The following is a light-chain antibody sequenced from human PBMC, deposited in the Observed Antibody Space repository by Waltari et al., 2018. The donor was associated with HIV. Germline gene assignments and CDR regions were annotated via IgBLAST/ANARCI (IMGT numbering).Light chain of an antibody. CDR1: QSVLETSNNRNY. V-gene: IGKV4-1*01. J-gene: IGKJ2*01. CDR3: QQYYNTPYT. CDR2: WAS. Sequence: DIVMTQSSDSLAVSLGERATINCRSSQSVLETSNNRNYLAWYQLKPGQPPKLLIFWASTRRSGVPDRFSGSGSGTDFALTINSLQAEDVAVYFCQQYYNTPYTFGQGTRLEIK.